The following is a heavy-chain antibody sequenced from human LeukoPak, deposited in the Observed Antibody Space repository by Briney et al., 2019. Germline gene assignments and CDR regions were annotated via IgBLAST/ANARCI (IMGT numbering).Heavy chain of an antibody. CDR3: AKATNTATGTPALAIDY. Sequence: PGGSLRLSCVASGFIFSDYYMSWIRQAPGKGLEWVSYISSTTSYTAYADSVKGRFTISRDNAKNSLYLEMNSLRAEDTAVYFCAKATNTATGTPALAIDYWGQGTLVTVSS. CDR2: ISSTTSYT. J-gene: IGHJ4*02. D-gene: IGHD6-13*01. CDR1: GFIFSDYY. V-gene: IGHV3-11*05.